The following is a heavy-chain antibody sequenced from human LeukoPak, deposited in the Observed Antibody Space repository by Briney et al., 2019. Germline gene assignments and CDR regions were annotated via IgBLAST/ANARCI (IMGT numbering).Heavy chain of an antibody. CDR1: GFTLSRYG. Sequence: PGGSLRLSCAASGFTLSRYGMHWVRQAPAKGLEWVAGIWFDGSHKNYAESVQGRFTISRDNSKSTLYLQMSSLRAEDTAVYYCARDGGSGTNQVYIDLWGQGTLVTVSS. V-gene: IGHV3-33*01. CDR2: IWFDGSHK. J-gene: IGHJ4*02. D-gene: IGHD3-10*01. CDR3: ARDGGSGTNQVYIDL.